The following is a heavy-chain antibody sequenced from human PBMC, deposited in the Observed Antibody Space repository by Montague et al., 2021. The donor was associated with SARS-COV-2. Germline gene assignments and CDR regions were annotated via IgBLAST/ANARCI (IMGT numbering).Heavy chain of an antibody. D-gene: IGHD3-9*01. Sequence: SETLSLTCTVSGGSISSYYCCWIWKPPGTGQGWKWYSYNSGSANYNSSLTRQIPISVYTSTNQFSLKLSAVTAADTAVYFCARLGLRYFDWLLLGEWYFDYWGQGTLVTVSS. CDR2: SYNSGSA. CDR3: ARLGLRYFDWLLLGEWYFDY. J-gene: IGHJ4*02. V-gene: IGHV4-4*08. CDR1: GGSISSYY.